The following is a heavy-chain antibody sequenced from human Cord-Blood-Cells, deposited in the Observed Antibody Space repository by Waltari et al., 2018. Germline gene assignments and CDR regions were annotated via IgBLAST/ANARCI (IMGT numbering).Heavy chain of an antibody. D-gene: IGHD6-13*01. CDR2: IYYSGST. V-gene: IGHV4-30-4*08. CDR1: GGSISSGDYY. Sequence: QVQLQESGPGLVKPSQTLSLTCTVSGGSISSGDYYWSWIRQPPGKGLEWIGYIYYSGSTYYNPSLKSQVTISVDTSKNQFSLKLSSVAAADTAVYDCGRGRIAAAGTSRDDYYYYYGMDVWGQGTTVTVSS. CDR3: GRGRIAAAGTSRDDYYYYYGMDV. J-gene: IGHJ6*02.